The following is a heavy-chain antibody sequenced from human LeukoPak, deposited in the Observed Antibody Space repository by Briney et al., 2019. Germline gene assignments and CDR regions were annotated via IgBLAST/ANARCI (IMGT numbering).Heavy chain of an antibody. CDR2: INPNSGGT. CDR3: ARDGCSSTSCYDRDYYYYYYYMDV. J-gene: IGHJ6*03. V-gene: IGHV1-2*02. D-gene: IGHD2-2*01. CDR1: GYTFTGYY. Sequence: GASVKVSCKASGYTFTGYYMHWVRQAPGQGLEWMGWINPNSGGTNYAQKFQGRVTMTRDTSTSTVYMELSSLRSEDTAVYYCARDGCSSTSCYDRDYYYYYYYMDVWGKGTTVTISS.